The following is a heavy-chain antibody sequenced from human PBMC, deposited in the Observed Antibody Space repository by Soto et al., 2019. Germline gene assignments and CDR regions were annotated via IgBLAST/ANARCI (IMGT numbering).Heavy chain of an antibody. D-gene: IGHD3-10*01. CDR2: ILNDGSNR. J-gene: IGHJ6*02. CDR3: ARDDEYSGNGMDV. V-gene: IGHV3-33*01. CDR1: AFTFSNYG. Sequence: QVQLVESGGRVVQPGRSLTLSCAASAFTFSNYGMHWVRQAPGKGLEWVAVILNDGSNRYHADSVKDRFTISRDNSKNTLYLQMNSLSAEDTAVYYCARDDEYSGNGMDVWGQGTTVTVS.